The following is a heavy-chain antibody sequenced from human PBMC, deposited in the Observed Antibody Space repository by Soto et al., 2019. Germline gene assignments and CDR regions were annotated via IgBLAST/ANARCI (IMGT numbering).Heavy chain of an antibody. V-gene: IGHV3-21*01. D-gene: IGHD1-1*01. CDR2: ISSSSSYI. J-gene: IGHJ4*02. CDR1: GFTFSSYS. Sequence: PVGSLRLSCAASGFTFSSYSMNWVRQAPGKGLEWVSSISSSSSYIYYADSVKGRFTISRDNAKNSLYLQMNSLRAEDTAVYYCARDHKAGTTSFTGYWGQGTLVNVSS. CDR3: ARDHKAGTTSFTGY.